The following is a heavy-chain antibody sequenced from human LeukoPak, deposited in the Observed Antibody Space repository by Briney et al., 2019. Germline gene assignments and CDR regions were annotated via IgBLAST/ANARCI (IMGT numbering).Heavy chain of an antibody. D-gene: IGHD4-17*01. J-gene: IGHJ4*02. CDR2: ISGGGGNT. V-gene: IGHV3-23*01. CDR3: AKDYGDYVASH. Sequence: GGSLRLSCAASGFPFRSYAMTWVRQAPGKGLEWVSGISGGGGNTNYADSVKGRFTISRDNSRNTLYLQMNSLRAEDTAVYYCAKDYGDYVASHWGQGTLVTVSS. CDR1: GFPFRSYA.